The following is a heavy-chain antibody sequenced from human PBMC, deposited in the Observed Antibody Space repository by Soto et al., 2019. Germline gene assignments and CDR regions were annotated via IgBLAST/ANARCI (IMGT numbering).Heavy chain of an antibody. CDR1: GFTFRSYA. D-gene: IGHD6-13*01. CDR3: AKYSSSAHYYYGMDV. V-gene: IGHV3-23*01. Sequence: PGGSLRLSCAASGFTFRSYAMSWVRQAPGKGLEWVSAISGSGGSTYYADSVKGRFTISRDNSKNTLYLQMNSLRAEDTAVYYCAKYSSSAHYYYGMDVWGQGTTVTVSS. CDR2: ISGSGGST. J-gene: IGHJ6*02.